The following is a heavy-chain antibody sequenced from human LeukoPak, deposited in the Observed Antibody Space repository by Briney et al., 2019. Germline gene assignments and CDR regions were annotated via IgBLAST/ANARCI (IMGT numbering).Heavy chain of an antibody. CDR2: ISSSSSYI. CDR3: ARGRNSGDYYSFYYYYGMDV. J-gene: IGHJ6*02. D-gene: IGHD2-21*02. V-gene: IGHV3-21*01. CDR1: GFTFSSYS. Sequence: GGSLRLSCAASGFTFSSYSMNWVRQAPGKGLEWVSSISSSSSYIYYADSVKGRFTISRDNAKNSLYLQMNSLRAEDTAVYYCARGRNSGDYYSFYYYYGMDVWGQGTTVTVPS.